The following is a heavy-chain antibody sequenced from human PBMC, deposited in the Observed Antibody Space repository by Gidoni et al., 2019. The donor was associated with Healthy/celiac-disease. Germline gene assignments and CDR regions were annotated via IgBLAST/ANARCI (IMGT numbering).Heavy chain of an antibody. J-gene: IGHJ4*02. CDR3: AKDLPVATTWPPHYFDY. V-gene: IGHV3-30*18. Sequence: QVQLVESGGGVVQPGRSLRLSCAASGFTFRSYGMHWVRQAPGKGLEWVAVRSYDGSNKYYADSVKGRFTISRDNSKNTLYLQMNSLRAEDTAVYYCAKDLPVATTWPPHYFDYWGQGTLVTVSS. CDR2: RSYDGSNK. CDR1: GFTFRSYG. D-gene: IGHD5-12*01.